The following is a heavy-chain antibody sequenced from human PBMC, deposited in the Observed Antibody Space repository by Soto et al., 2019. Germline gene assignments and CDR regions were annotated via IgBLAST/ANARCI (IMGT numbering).Heavy chain of an antibody. CDR3: ARQYYFGSGSYYTRPFDF. V-gene: IGHV4-39*01. D-gene: IGHD3-10*01. CDR2: IYYSGNA. CDR1: GGSISSSSYY. Sequence: PSETLSLTCTVSGGSISSSSYYWGWIRQPPGKGLEWIGSIYYSGNAYYNPSLKSRVTISVDTAKNQFSLKLSSVTAADTAVYYCARQYYFGSGSYYTRPFDFLGQRTPVTVSS. J-gene: IGHJ4*02.